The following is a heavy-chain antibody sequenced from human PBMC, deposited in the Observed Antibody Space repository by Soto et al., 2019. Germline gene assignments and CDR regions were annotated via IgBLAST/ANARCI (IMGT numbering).Heavy chain of an antibody. V-gene: IGHV3-33*01. CDR2: IWYDGSNK. CDR3: ARDGRYSSGWYSPGDY. J-gene: IGHJ4*02. Sequence: GGPLRLSCAASGFTFSSYGMHWVRQAPGKGLEWVAVIWYDGSNKYYADSVKGRFTISRDNSKNTLYLQMNSLRAEDTAVYYCARDGRYSSGWYSPGDYWGQGTLVTVSS. D-gene: IGHD6-19*01. CDR1: GFTFSSYG.